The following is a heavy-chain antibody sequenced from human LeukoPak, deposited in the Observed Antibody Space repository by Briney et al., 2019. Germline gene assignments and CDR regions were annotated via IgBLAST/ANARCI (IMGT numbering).Heavy chain of an antibody. J-gene: IGHJ4*02. V-gene: IGHV3-23*01. CDR1: GFTLSSYG. Sequence: GGSLRLSRAASGFTLSSYGMSWVRQAPGQGLEWVSIITGSAGSTYYADSVKGRFTISRDNSKNTLYLQMDSLGAEDTAVYYCAKSRSGWYLFDYWGQGNLVTVSS. CDR2: ITGSAGST. CDR3: AKSRSGWYLFDY. D-gene: IGHD6-19*01.